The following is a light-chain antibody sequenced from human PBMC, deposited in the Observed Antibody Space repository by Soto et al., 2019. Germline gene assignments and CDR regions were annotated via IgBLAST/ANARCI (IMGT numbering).Light chain of an antibody. Sequence: QSALTQPASVSGSPGQSITISCTGTSSDVGGYNYVSWHQQHPGKVPKLMIYNVYDRPSGVSYRFSGSKYGNTASLTISGLQGEDEADYYCSSYTVSRTYVFGTGTKLTVL. V-gene: IGLV2-14*03. CDR3: SSYTVSRTYV. CDR2: NVY. J-gene: IGLJ1*01. CDR1: SSDVGGYNY.